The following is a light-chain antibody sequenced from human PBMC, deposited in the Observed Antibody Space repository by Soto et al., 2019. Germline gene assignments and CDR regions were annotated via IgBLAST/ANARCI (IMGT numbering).Light chain of an antibody. CDR2: AAS. CDR3: QQSHTSPRT. CDR1: QRDSTY. V-gene: IGKV1-39*01. J-gene: IGKJ1*01. Sequence: DIQMTQSPSSRSAIVGDRVTITCRASQRDSTYLNWYHYQLGKVAKLLIYAASSLHSRVPSRFSGSASGTEFTLTISSLQPEDFGTYYCQQSHTSPRTFGQGTKVEIK.